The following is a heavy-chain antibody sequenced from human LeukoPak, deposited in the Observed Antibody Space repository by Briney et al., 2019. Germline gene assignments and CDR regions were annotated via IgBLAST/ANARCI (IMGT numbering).Heavy chain of an antibody. Sequence: ASVKVSCKASGGTFSSYAISWVRQAPGQGLEWKGGIIPIFGTANYAQKFQGRVTITTDESTSTAYMELSSLRSEDTAVYYCARGSELGYCSGGSCLDLDYWGQGTLVTVSS. J-gene: IGHJ4*02. CDR3: ARGSELGYCSGGSCLDLDY. V-gene: IGHV1-69*05. CDR1: GGTFSSYA. D-gene: IGHD2-15*01. CDR2: IIPIFGTA.